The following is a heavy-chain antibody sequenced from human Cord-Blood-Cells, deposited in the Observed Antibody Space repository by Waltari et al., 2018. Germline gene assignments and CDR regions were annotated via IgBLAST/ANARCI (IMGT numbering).Heavy chain of an antibody. V-gene: IGHV1-3*01. D-gene: IGHD3-3*01. Sequence: QVQLVQSGAEVKKPGASVKVSCKASGYTFTSYAMHWVRQAPGQRLEWMGWINAGNGNTKYSQKFQGRVTITRDTSASTAYMELSSLRSEDTAVYYCARSGHDFWSGYYPDYYYYGMDVWGQGTTVTVSS. CDR3: ARSGHDFWSGYYPDYYYYGMDV. J-gene: IGHJ6*02. CDR1: GYTFTSYA. CDR2: INAGNGNT.